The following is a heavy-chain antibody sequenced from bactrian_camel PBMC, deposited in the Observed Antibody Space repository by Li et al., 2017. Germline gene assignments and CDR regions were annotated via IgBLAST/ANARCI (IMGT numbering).Heavy chain of an antibody. CDR2: ISSRGDTT. J-gene: IGHJ4*01. D-gene: IGHD4*01. CDR3: VREGDTTIGTMAH. V-gene: IGHV3S25*01. CDR1: GFIFSSYW. Sequence: QVQLVESGGGLVQPGGSLRFSCSASGFIFSSYWMYWVRQAPGKGLEWVSSISSRGDTTYYADSVKGRFIMSRDNAMNTAYLQMNSLKPDDTAVYYCVREGDTTIGTMAHWGQGTQVTVS.